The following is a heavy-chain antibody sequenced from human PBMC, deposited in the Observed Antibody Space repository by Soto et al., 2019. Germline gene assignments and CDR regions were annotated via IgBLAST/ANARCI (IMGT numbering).Heavy chain of an antibody. D-gene: IGHD3-16*01. CDR2: INAGNGNT. V-gene: IGHV1-3*01. CDR3: ARDPWGYYGMDV. J-gene: IGHJ6*02. CDR1: GYTFTSYA. Sequence: QVQLVQSGAEVKKPGASVKVSWKASGYTFTSYAMHWVRQAPGQRLEWMGWINAGNGNTKYSQKFQGRVTITRDTSASTAYMELSSLRSEDTAVYYCARDPWGYYGMDVWGQGTTVTVSS.